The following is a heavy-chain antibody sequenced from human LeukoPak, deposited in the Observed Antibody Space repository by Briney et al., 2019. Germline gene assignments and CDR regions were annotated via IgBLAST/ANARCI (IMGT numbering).Heavy chain of an antibody. CDR1: GFIVSSKY. CDR3: ARDLGGVSRGI. V-gene: IGHV3-66*02. CDR2: IYSAGSI. D-gene: IGHD3-16*01. Sequence: PGGSLRLSCAASGFIVSSKYMSWVRQAPGKGLEWVSIIYSAGSIYYADSVKGRFTISRDNSKNTLYLQMNSLRAEDTAVYYCARDLGGVSRGIWGQGTMVTVSS. J-gene: IGHJ3*02.